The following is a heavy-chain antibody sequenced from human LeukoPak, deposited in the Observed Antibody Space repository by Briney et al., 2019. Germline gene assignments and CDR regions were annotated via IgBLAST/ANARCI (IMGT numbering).Heavy chain of an antibody. CDR3: ARERTGPLRSGYYDSFLH. D-gene: IGHD3-3*01. Sequence: QPGGSLRLSCVVSGFTFSSYAMSWVRQAPGKGLEWVSAISNGGSTYYADSVKGRFTISRDNSKTTVYLQMNSLRAEDTAVYYCARERTGPLRSGYYDSFLHWGQGTLVTVSS. J-gene: IGHJ4*02. CDR2: ISNGGST. CDR1: GFTFSSYA. V-gene: IGHV3-23*01.